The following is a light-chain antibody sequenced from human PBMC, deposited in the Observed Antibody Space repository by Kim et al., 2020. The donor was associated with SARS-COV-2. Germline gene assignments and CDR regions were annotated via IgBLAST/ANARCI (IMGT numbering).Light chain of an antibody. V-gene: IGKV3-15*01. Sequence: EIVMTQSPATLSVSPGERVTLSCRATQTISSYLAWYQQKPGQAPRLLIYDASTRATGVPARFSGSGSGTEFTLTISSLQSEDFAIYYCQQYKDWPPGDTFGQGTKLAI. CDR2: DAS. J-gene: IGKJ2*01. CDR1: QTISSY. CDR3: QQYKDWPPGDT.